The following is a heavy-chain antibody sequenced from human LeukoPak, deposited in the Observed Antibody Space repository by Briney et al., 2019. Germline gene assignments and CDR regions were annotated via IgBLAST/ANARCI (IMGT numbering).Heavy chain of an antibody. CDR1: GFSISSDYY. D-gene: IGHD4-11*01. J-gene: IGHJ4*02. CDR2: VSHSGIT. CDR3: AREYSNHRYGQVDY. Sequence: PSETLSLTCTVSGFSISSDYYWGWIRQPPGKGLEWLGSVSHSGITYYNSSLNSRVTISVDTSNNQFSLKVNSVTAADTAVYYCAREYSNHRYGQVDYWGQGTLVTVSS. V-gene: IGHV4-38-2*02.